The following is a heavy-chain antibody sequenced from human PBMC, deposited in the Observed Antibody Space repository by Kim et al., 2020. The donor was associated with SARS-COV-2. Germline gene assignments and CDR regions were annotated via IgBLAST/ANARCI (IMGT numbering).Heavy chain of an antibody. V-gene: IGHV4-4*09. CDR3: AGTARGANFDY. D-gene: IGHD1-26*01. J-gene: IGHJ4*02. Sequence: NYHPSLRSRVTISVDTSKNQFSLKLSSVTAADTAVYYCAGTARGANFDYWGRGALVTVSS.